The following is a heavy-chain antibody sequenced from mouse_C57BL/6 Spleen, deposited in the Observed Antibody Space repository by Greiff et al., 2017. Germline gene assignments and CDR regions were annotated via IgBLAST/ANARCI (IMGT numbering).Heavy chain of an antibody. J-gene: IGHJ1*03. V-gene: IGHV1-69*01. Sequence: VQLQQPGAELVMPGASVKLSCKASGYTFTSYWMHWVKQRPGQGLEWIGEIDPSDSYTNYNQKFKGKSTLTVDKSSSTAYMQLSSLTSEDSAVYYCASTTKTGSWYFDVWGTGTTVTVSS. CDR1: GYTFTSYW. D-gene: IGHD4-1*01. CDR3: ASTTKTGSWYFDV. CDR2: IDPSDSYT.